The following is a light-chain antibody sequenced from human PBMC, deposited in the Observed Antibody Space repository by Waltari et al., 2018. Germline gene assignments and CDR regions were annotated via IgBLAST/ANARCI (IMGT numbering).Light chain of an antibody. J-gene: IGLJ2*01. CDR1: ALPKQY. CDR3: QSADSSGTYVV. Sequence: SSELTQPPSVSVSPGQTASITCSADALPKQYGYWYQQKPGQPPVLVIYKDTERPTGIPARFSGSSSGTTVTLTISGVQAEDEADYYCQSADSSGTYVVFGAGTKLTVL. V-gene: IGLV3-25*03. CDR2: KDT.